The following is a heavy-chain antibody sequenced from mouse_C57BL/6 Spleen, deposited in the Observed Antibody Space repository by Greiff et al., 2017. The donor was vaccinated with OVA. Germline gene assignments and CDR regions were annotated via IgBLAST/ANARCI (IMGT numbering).Heavy chain of an antibody. CDR2: ISSGGSYT. Sequence: EVKVVESGGDLVKPGGSLKLSCAASGFTFSSYGMSWVRQTPDKRLEWVATISSGGSYTYYPDSVKGRFTISRDNAKNTLYLQMSSLKSEDTAMYYCARGYLGYWGQGTTLTVSS. J-gene: IGHJ2*01. CDR1: GFTFSSYG. V-gene: IGHV5-6*01. CDR3: ARGYLGY.